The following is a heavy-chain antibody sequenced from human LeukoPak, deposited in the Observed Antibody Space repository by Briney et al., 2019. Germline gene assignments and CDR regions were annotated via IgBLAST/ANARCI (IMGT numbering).Heavy chain of an antibody. Sequence: ASVKVSCKASGHTSTSYGISWVRQAPGQGLEWMGWISAYNGNTNDAQKLQGRVTMTTDTSTSTAYMELRSLRSDDTAVYYCARVGSYYDFWSGYPEPTDYYYYCMDVWGKGTTVTVSS. CDR3: ARVGSYYDFWSGYPEPTDYYYYCMDV. D-gene: IGHD3-3*01. J-gene: IGHJ6*03. V-gene: IGHV1-18*01. CDR2: ISAYNGNT. CDR1: GHTSTSYG.